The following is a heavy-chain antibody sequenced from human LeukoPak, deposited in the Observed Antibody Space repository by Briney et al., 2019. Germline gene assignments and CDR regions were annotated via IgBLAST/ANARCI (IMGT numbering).Heavy chain of an antibody. CDR1: GFTFSSYE. D-gene: IGHD6-13*01. CDR2: ISSGGHTI. V-gene: IGHV3-48*03. J-gene: IGHJ4*02. CDR3: ARDDPGIAAAGVFDY. Sequence: GGSLRFSCAISGFTFSSYEMNWVRQAPGKGLEWVSYISSGGHTIYYADSVKGRFTISRDNAKNSLYLQMDSLRAEDTAVYYCARDDPGIAAAGVFDYWGQGTLVTVSS.